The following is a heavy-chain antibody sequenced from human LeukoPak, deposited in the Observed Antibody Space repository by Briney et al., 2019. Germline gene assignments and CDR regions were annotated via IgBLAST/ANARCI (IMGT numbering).Heavy chain of an antibody. J-gene: IGHJ3*02. Sequence: GGSLRLSCAVSGFTFSSYSRSWVRQAPGKGLEWVSSISSSSSYIYYADSVKGRFTISRDNAKNSLYLQMNSLRAEDTAVYYCARDSYYYDTSDYYNAFEIWGQGTMVTVSS. CDR2: ISSSSSYI. CDR1: GFTFSSYS. D-gene: IGHD3-22*01. CDR3: ARDSYYYDTSDYYNAFEI. V-gene: IGHV3-21*01.